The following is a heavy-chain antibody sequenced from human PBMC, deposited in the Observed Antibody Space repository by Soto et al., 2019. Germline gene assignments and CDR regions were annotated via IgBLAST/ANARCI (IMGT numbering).Heavy chain of an antibody. J-gene: IGHJ4*02. V-gene: IGHV3-21*01. Sequence: RGSLILSCAASGFPFRRYSMNWVRRAPGKGLEWVSSISSSSSYIYYADSVKGRFTISRDNAKNSLYLQMNSLRAEDTAVYYCASTGPEYYDSSGYYDYWGQGTLVTVSS. CDR3: ASTGPEYYDSSGYYDY. CDR2: ISSSSSYI. D-gene: IGHD3-22*01. CDR1: GFPFRRYS.